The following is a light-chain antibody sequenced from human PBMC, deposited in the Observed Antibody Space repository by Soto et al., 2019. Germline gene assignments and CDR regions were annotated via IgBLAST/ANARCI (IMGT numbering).Light chain of an antibody. J-gene: IGKJ4*01. Sequence: IQVTQSPSSLSASLGDRVTITCQASQDIRYYLNWYQQKTGQAPKVLLYAASTLQSGVPSRFSGSGSGTDFTLTISNLQPEDFATYYCQQSYSNVALTFGGGTKVDIK. V-gene: IGKV1-39*01. CDR1: QDIRYY. CDR3: QQSYSNVALT. CDR2: AAS.